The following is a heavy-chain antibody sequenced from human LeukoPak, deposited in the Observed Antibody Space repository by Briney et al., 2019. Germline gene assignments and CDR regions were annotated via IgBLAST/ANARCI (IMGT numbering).Heavy chain of an antibody. Sequence: SETLSLTCNVSGDSISGYYWGWLRQPGGKALEWIGRIYTSGYTDYNPSLESRLTMTIDTSKSQFSLKLRSVTAADTAVYYCARVHIGRGRYFNPGGRGPLVTVPS. CDR3: ARVHIGRGRYFNP. CDR1: GDSISGYY. J-gene: IGHJ5*02. D-gene: IGHD3-10*01. CDR2: IYTSGYT. V-gene: IGHV4-4*07.